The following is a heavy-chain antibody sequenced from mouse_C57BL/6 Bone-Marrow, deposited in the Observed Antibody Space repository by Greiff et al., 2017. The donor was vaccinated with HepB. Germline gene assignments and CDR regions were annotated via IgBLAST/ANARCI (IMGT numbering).Heavy chain of an antibody. CDR1: GYTFTGYW. Sequence: QVQLQQSGAELMKPGASVKLSCKATGYTFTGYWIEWVKQRPGHGLEWIGEILPGSGSTNYNEKFKGKATFTADTSSYTAYMQLSSLTTEDSAIYYWARASTGSSPWFAYWGQGTLVTVSA. J-gene: IGHJ3*01. V-gene: IGHV1-9*01. CDR3: ARASTGSSPWFAY. CDR2: ILPGSGST. D-gene: IGHD1-1*01.